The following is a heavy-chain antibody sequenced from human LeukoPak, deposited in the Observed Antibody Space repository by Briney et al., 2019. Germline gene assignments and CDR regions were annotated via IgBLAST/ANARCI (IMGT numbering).Heavy chain of an antibody. CDR1: GYTLTELS. V-gene: IGHV1-24*01. CDR2: FDPEDGET. D-gene: IGHD3-9*01. J-gene: IGHJ4*02. CDR3: ATETLTGYYKDY. Sequence: ASVKVSCKVSGYTLTELSMHWVRQAPGKGLEWMGGFDPEDGETIYAQKFQGRVTMTEDTSTDTAYMELSSLRSEDTAAYYCATETLTGYYKDYWGQGTLVTVSS.